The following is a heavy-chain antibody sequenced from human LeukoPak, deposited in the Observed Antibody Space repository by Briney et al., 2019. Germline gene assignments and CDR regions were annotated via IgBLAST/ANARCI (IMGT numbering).Heavy chain of an antibody. Sequence: GALRLSCAASGFTFSSYAMSWVRQAPGKGLEWVSTHSGSGGNTYYADSVKGRVTISRDNSKNTLYLQMNSLRAEDTAVYHCARGSYYYDSADYFDYWGQGTLVTVSS. CDR3: ARGSYYYDSADYFDY. CDR2: HSGSGGNT. D-gene: IGHD3-22*01. J-gene: IGHJ4*02. V-gene: IGHV3-23*01. CDR1: GFTFSSYA.